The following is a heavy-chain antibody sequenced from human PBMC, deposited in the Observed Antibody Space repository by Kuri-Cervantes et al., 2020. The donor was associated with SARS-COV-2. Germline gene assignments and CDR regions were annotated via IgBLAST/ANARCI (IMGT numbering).Heavy chain of an antibody. CDR1: GFTFSSYG. CDR3: AKHAVPATHYYYYYMDV. Sequence: GGSLRLSCAASGFTFSSYGMHWVRQAPGKGLEWVALISYDGADKNYADSVKGRFTISRDNSKNTLYLQMNSLRAEDTAVYYCAKHAVPATHYYYYYMDVWGKGTTVTVSS. CDR2: ISYDGADK. J-gene: IGHJ6*03. D-gene: IGHD2-2*01. V-gene: IGHV3-30-3*02.